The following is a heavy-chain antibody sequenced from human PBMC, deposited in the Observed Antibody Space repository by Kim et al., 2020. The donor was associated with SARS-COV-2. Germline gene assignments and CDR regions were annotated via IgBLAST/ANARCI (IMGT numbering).Heavy chain of an antibody. J-gene: IGHJ4*02. Sequence: KGRFTISRDDAKNSLYLQMSSLRADDTAVYYCARDRQYCASASCYSEFDYWGQGTLVTVSS. V-gene: IGHV3-48*03. CDR3: ARDRQYCASASCYSEFDY. D-gene: IGHD2-2*01.